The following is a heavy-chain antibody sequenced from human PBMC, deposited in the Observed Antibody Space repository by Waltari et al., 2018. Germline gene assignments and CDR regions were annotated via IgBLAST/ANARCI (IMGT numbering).Heavy chain of an antibody. V-gene: IGHV1-69*05. CDR3: ARDRGLRYFDWFIYAFDI. CDR1: GGTFSSYA. J-gene: IGHJ3*02. D-gene: IGHD3-9*01. CDR2: FGTA. Sequence: QVQLVQSGAEVKKPGSSVKVSCKASGGTFSSYAIFGTANYAQKFQGRVTITTDESTSTAYMELSSLRSEDTAVYYCARDRGLRYFDWFIYAFDIWGQGTMVTVSS.